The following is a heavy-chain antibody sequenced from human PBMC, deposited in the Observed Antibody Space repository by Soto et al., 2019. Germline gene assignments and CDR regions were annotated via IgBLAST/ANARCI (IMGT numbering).Heavy chain of an antibody. V-gene: IGHV1-69*13. CDR1: GGTFRTES. D-gene: IGHD1-1*01. Sequence: QVHLVQSGAEVKKPGSSVKVSCKYSGGTFRTESINWVRQAPGQGLEWMGGILPFCGTADYAPRFQGRVTSTADVGTTPAYMALSSVTSQNTAVYFCARGLEYGCKSYAFGVWGQGTMVTVSS. CDR2: ILPFCGTA. CDR3: ARGLEYGCKSYAFGV. J-gene: IGHJ3*01.